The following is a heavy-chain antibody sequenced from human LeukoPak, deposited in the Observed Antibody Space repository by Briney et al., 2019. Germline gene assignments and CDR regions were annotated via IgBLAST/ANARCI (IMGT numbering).Heavy chain of an antibody. D-gene: IGHD5-18*01. V-gene: IGHV1-18*01. J-gene: IGHJ6*04. Sequence: ASVKVSCKASGYTFTRYGISWVRQAPGQRLEWMGWISAYNGNTNYAQKLQGRVTMTTDTSTSTAYMELRSLRSDDTAVYYCARAAYSYGYQDVWGKGTTVTVSS. CDR2: ISAYNGNT. CDR3: ARAAYSYGYQDV. CDR1: GYTFTRYG.